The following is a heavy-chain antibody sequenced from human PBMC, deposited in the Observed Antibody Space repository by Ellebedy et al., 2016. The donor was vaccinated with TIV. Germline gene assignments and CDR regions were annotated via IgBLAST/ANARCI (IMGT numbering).Heavy chain of an antibody. CDR2: ISDSGSTT. V-gene: IGHV3-11*01. CDR1: GSIFSDYY. CDR3: ARDTRFIDHQHNWFDP. J-gene: IGHJ5*02. D-gene: IGHD1-14*01. Sequence: GGSLRLSCAASGSIFSDYYMNWIRQAPGKGLEWVSYISDSGSTTYYADSVKGRFTISRDNAKNSLYLQMNSLRAEDTAIYYCARDTRFIDHQHNWFDPWGQGTLVTVSS.